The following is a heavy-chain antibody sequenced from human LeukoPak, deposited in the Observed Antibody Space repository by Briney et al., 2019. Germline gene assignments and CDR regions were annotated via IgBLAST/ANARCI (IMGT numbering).Heavy chain of an antibody. Sequence: PSETLSLTCTVSGGSISSYYWSWIRQPPGKGLEWIGYIYHSGSTYYNPSLKSRVTISVDRSKNQFSLKLSSVTAADTAVYYCARGGYSGYDSHYFDYWGQGTLVTVSS. CDR1: GGSISSYY. J-gene: IGHJ4*02. D-gene: IGHD5-12*01. V-gene: IGHV4-59*12. CDR2: IYHSGST. CDR3: ARGGYSGYDSHYFDY.